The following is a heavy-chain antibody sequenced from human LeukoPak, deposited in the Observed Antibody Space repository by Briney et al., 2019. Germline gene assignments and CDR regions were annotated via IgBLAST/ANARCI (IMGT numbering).Heavy chain of an antibody. Sequence: SGGALRLSCAASGFTFSSYEMNWVRQPPGKGLEGIGNIYNSGSTYYNPSLKSRVTISVDTSKNQFSLKLSSVTAADTAVYYCARQAYSSNLGWFDPWGQGTLVTVSS. CDR2: IYNSGST. J-gene: IGHJ5*02. CDR3: ARQAYSSNLGWFDP. D-gene: IGHD6-13*01. CDR1: GFTFSSYE. V-gene: IGHV4-59*04.